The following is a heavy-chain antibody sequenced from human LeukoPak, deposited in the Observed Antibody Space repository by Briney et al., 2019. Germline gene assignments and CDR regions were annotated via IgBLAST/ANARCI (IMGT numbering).Heavy chain of an antibody. CDR3: ARRGITSSTSFFES. V-gene: IGHV4-39*01. Sequence: PSETLSLTCTVSGGSINTNYFWGWIRRPPGKGLEWIGQIFYSGSTFYNPSLKSRAAISADMSANQFSLRLTSVTATDTAIYYCARRGITSSTSFFESWGQGTLVTVSS. J-gene: IGHJ4*02. CDR1: GGSINTNYF. CDR2: IFYSGST. D-gene: IGHD2-2*01.